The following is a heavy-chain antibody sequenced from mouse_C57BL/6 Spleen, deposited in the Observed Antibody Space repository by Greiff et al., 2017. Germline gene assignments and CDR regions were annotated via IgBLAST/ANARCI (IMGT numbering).Heavy chain of an antibody. J-gene: IGHJ2*01. CDR2: IYPSDSET. CDR1: GYTFTSYW. D-gene: IGHD1-1*01. V-gene: IGHV1-61*01. Sequence: VQLQQPGAELVRPGSSVKLSCKASGYTFTSYWMDWVKQRPGQGLEWIGNIYPSDSETHYNQKFKDKATLTVDKSSSTAYMQLSSLTSEDSAVYYCAREGAYYGSSYIDYWGQGTTLTVSS. CDR3: AREGAYYGSSYIDY.